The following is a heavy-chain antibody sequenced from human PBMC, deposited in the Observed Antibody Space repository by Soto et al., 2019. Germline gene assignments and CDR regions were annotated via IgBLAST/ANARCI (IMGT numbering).Heavy chain of an antibody. CDR3: LRPRPSGENYGMDV. V-gene: IGHV3-53*01. D-gene: IGHD3-16*01. Sequence: GGSLRPSCVAPGLTLSHHYKAWVRPGPEMGLEWVSILYTEGTTYYADSVKGRFTISRDSSKNTLFLQMDSLRAEDTAVYYCLRPRPSGENYGMDVWGQGTTVTVSS. J-gene: IGHJ6*02. CDR1: GLTLSHHY. CDR2: LYTEGTT.